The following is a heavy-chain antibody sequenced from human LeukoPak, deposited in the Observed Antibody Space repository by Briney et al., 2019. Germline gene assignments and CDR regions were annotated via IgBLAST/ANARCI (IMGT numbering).Heavy chain of an antibody. Sequence: ASVKVSCKASGYTFIAYYMHWVRQAPGQGLEWMGWINPNSGGTNYAQKFQGRVTMTRDTSISTAYMDLSRLRSDDTAVYYCARGRGVQDPAAPWFAPWGQGTLVTVSS. D-gene: IGHD2-2*01. CDR3: ARGRGVQDPAAPWFAP. J-gene: IGHJ5*02. CDR1: GYTFIAYY. CDR2: INPNSGGT. V-gene: IGHV1-2*02.